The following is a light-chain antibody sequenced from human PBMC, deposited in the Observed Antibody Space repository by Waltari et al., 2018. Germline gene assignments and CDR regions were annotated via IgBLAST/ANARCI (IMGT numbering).Light chain of an antibody. CDR2: KAS. J-gene: IGKJ2*01. CDR3: QQYNSPRT. CDR1: QSISSW. V-gene: IGKV1-5*03. Sequence: DIQMTQSPSTLSASVGDRVTITCRASQSISSWLAWYQQKPGKAPKLLIYKASSLESGVQSRFSGSGSGTEFTLTISSLQPDDFATYYCQQYNSPRTFGQGTKLEIK.